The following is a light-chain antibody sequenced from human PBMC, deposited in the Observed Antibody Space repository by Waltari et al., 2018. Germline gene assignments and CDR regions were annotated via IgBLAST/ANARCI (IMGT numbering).Light chain of an antibody. J-gene: IGLJ3*02. Sequence: QSVLTQPPSMSGAPGQRVTISCHGSSSNIGAGHDVHWYQVFPGTAPKLLIYGNNNRPSGVPDRFSGSKSDTSASLAIGGLQAEDEADYYCQSFDIRLSGGVVFGGGTKVTVL. CDR1: SSNIGAGHD. CDR3: QSFDIRLSGGVV. CDR2: GNN. V-gene: IGLV1-40*01.